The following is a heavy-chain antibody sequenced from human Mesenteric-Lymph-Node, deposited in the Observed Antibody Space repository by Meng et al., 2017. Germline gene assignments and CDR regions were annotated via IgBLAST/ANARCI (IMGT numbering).Heavy chain of an antibody. CDR2: IDYIGNT. D-gene: IGHD6-19*01. CDR1: AGSTCSRASI. CDR3: GRRMNLAGGWFDS. Sequence: LRWSAPGVVKPSGTLVLASLVAAGSTCSRASICWLLRQPPRGLLGWGGTIDYIGNTNYEASLQGRVTISIDMSKNQFSLNLSSVTAEDTAVYYCGRRMNLAGGWFDSWGQGTLVTVSS. J-gene: IGHJ5*01. V-gene: IGHV4-39*01.